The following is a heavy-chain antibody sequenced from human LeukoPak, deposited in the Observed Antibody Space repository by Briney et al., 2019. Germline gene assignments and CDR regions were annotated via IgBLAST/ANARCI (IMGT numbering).Heavy chain of an antibody. D-gene: IGHD3-22*01. Sequence: PSETLSLTCAVSGGSISSGGYSWSWIRQPPGKGLEWIGYIYHSGSTYYNPSLKSRVTISVDRSKNQFSLKLSSVTAADTAVYYCARGEYYYDSSGYGRGRAFDIWGQGTVVTVSS. J-gene: IGHJ3*02. CDR1: GGSISSGGYS. V-gene: IGHV4-30-2*01. CDR2: IYHSGST. CDR3: ARGEYYYDSSGYGRGRAFDI.